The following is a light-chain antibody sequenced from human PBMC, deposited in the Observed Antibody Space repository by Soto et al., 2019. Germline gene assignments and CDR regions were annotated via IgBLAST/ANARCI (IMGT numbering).Light chain of an antibody. J-gene: IGKJ1*01. Sequence: DIQMTQSPSSLSASVGDRITITCRASQNIRNLLAWYQQKPGKAPKPLIYDASTLKTGVPSRFSGSGSGSEFNFTITGLQPDDFATYYCQQYNSYSTFGQGTKVDIK. V-gene: IGKV1-5*01. CDR2: DAS. CDR1: QNIRNL. CDR3: QQYNSYST.